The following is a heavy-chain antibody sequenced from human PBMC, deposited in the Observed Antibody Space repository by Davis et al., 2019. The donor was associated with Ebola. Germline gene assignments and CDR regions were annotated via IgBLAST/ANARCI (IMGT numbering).Heavy chain of an antibody. D-gene: IGHD2-8*01. CDR2: INHSGST. Sequence: SETLSLTCAVYGGSFSGYYWSWIRQPPGKGLEWIGEINHSGSTNYNPSLKSRVTISVDTSKNQFSLKLSSVTAADTAVYYCARGSPYCTNGVCPYYYYVMDVWGQGTTVTVSS. CDR1: GGSFSGYY. J-gene: IGHJ6*02. CDR3: ARGSPYCTNGVCPYYYYVMDV. V-gene: IGHV4-34*01.